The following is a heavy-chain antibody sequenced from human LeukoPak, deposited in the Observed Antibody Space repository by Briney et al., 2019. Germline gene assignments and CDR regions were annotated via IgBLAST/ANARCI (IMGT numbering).Heavy chain of an antibody. V-gene: IGHV4-61*02. CDR1: GGSISSGSYY. D-gene: IGHD1-26*01. Sequence: PSETLSLTCTVSGGSISSGSYYWSWIRQPAGKGLEWIGRIYTSGSTNYNPSLKSRVTISVDTSKNQFSLKLRSVTAADTAVYYCARVVGTHFDYWGQGTLVAVSS. J-gene: IGHJ4*02. CDR3: ARVVGTHFDY. CDR2: IYTSGST.